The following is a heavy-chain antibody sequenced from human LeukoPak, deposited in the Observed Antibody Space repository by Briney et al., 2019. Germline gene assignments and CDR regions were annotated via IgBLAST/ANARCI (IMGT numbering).Heavy chain of an antibody. CDR3: ARDHYDFWSGYPNWFDP. V-gene: IGHV4-38-2*02. CDR1: GGSISSYY. CDR2: IYHSGST. J-gene: IGHJ5*02. D-gene: IGHD3-3*01. Sequence: SETLSLTCTVSGGSISSYYWGWIRQPPGKGLEWIGSIYHSGSTYYNPSLKSRVTISVDTSKNQFSLKLSSVTAADTAVYYCARDHYDFWSGYPNWFDPWGQGTLVTVSS.